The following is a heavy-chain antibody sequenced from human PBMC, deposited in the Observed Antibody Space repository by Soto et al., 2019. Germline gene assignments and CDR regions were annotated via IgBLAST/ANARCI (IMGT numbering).Heavy chain of an antibody. J-gene: IGHJ6*02. Sequence: SETLSLTCIVSGDSVSSDNYYWSWARQPQGKGLVWIGYIYFTASYNNNPSLKSRVSVSVDTSKHQISLKLRSVTAADTAVAYCARESPRGWADYYCMDCWGQGTTVTVYS. CDR2: IYFTASY. CDR3: ARESPRGWADYYCMDC. D-gene: IGHD3-16*01. CDR1: GDSVSSDNYY. V-gene: IGHV4-61*01.